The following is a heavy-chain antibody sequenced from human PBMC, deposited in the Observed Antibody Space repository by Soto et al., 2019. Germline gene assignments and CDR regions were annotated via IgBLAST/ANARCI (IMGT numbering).Heavy chain of an antibody. J-gene: IGHJ4*02. CDR2: IIPILSIA. D-gene: IGHD5-12*01. V-gene: IGHV1-69*08. Sequence: QVQLVQSGAEVRKPGSSVKVSCKASGGTFSSYTISWVRQAPGQGLEWMGRIIPILSIANYAQKFQGRVTXTXYKSTSTAYMELSSLRSEDTAVYYCARDRGDGYNLSWGQGTLVTVSS. CDR1: GGTFSSYT. CDR3: ARDRGDGYNLS.